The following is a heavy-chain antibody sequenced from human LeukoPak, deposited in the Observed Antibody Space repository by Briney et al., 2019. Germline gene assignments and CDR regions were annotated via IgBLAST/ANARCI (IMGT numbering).Heavy chain of an antibody. D-gene: IGHD6-19*01. CDR3: ARDERRYSSGWYDPYFDY. V-gene: IGHV3-48*03. Sequence: PGGSLRLSCAASGFTFSSYEMNWVRQAPGKGLEWVSYISSSGSTIYYADSVNGRFTISRDNDKPSLYLPMNSLSAEDTAVYYCARDERRYSSGWYDPYFDYWGQGTLVTVSS. CDR2: ISSSGSTI. J-gene: IGHJ4*02. CDR1: GFTFSSYE.